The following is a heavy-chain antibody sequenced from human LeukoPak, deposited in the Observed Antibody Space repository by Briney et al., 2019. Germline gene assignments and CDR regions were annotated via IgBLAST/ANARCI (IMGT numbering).Heavy chain of an antibody. V-gene: IGHV3-74*01. Sequence: GGSLRLSCAASGFTFSSYWMNWVRQAPGEGLVWVSRITSEGSSTTYADSVKGRFSISRDNAKNTLYLQMNSLRVEDTAVYYCARGRPHGNDYWGQGTLVTVSS. D-gene: IGHD4-23*01. CDR3: ARGRPHGNDY. CDR2: ITSEGSST. CDR1: GFTFSSYW. J-gene: IGHJ4*02.